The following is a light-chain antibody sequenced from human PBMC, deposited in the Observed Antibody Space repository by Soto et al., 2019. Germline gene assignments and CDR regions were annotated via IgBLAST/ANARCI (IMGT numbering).Light chain of an antibody. CDR2: GAS. Sequence: EIVMTQSPATLSVSPGETATLSCRASQSVSSNIAWYQQKPGQAPRLLIYGASNRATGVPARFSGSGSGTEFTLTISTLQSEDFAVYYCQQYNNWPPYTFGQGTKVYIK. CDR1: QSVSSN. CDR3: QQYNNWPPYT. J-gene: IGKJ2*01. V-gene: IGKV3-15*01.